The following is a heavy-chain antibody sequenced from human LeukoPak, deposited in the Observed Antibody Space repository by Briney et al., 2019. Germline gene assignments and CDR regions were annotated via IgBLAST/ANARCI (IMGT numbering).Heavy chain of an antibody. J-gene: IGHJ5*02. Sequence: SETLSLTCTVSGGSVSSYYWSWIRQPPGKGLDWIGCTFYSGSTNYNPSLKSRVTISVDTSKNQFSLKLSSVTAADTAVYYCARESGNYYDRRIDAWGQGTLVTVSS. CDR3: ARESGNYYDRRIDA. D-gene: IGHD3-22*01. CDR1: GGSVSSYY. CDR2: TFYSGST. V-gene: IGHV4-59*02.